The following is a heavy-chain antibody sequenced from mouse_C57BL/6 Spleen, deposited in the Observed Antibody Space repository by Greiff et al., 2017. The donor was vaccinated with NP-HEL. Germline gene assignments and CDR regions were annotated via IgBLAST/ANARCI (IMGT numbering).Heavy chain of an antibody. CDR3: ARGDYYGSSFYWYFDV. D-gene: IGHD1-1*01. V-gene: IGHV1-39*01. CDR1: GYSFTDYN. J-gene: IGHJ1*03. Sequence: EVQLQQSGPELVKPGASVKISCKASGYSFTDYNMHWVKQSNGKSLEWIGVINPNYGTTSYNQKFKGKATLTVDQSSSKAYMQLNSLTSEDSAVYYSARGDYYGSSFYWYFDVWGTGTTVTVSA. CDR2: INPNYGTT.